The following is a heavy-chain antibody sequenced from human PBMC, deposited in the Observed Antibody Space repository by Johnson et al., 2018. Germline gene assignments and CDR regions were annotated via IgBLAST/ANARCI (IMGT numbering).Heavy chain of an antibody. CDR1: GFTVSSNY. CDR2: IYSGVST. D-gene: IGHD3-3*01. J-gene: IGHJ6*04. CDR3: ATDDLMEIPAV. V-gene: IGHV3-66*02. Sequence: VQLQESGGGLVQPGGSLRLSCAASGFTVSSNYMSWVRQAPGKGLEWVSVIYSGVSTNYADSVKGRFIISRDYSKNTVYLQMNTLRAEDTAVYYCATDDLMEIPAVWGSGATVTVSS.